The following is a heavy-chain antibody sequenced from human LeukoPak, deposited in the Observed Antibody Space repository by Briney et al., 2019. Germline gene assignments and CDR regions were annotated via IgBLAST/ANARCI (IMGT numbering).Heavy chain of an antibody. Sequence: SETLSLTCAVYGGSFSGYYWSWIRQPPGKGLEWIEEIDHSGSTNYNPSLKSRVTISVDTSKNQFALELSSVTAADTAVYYCASSNHFWSGYYLLDYWSQGTLVTVSS. CDR2: IDHSGST. J-gene: IGHJ4*02. V-gene: IGHV4-34*01. CDR1: GGSFSGYY. D-gene: IGHD3-3*02. CDR3: ASSNHFWSGYYLLDY.